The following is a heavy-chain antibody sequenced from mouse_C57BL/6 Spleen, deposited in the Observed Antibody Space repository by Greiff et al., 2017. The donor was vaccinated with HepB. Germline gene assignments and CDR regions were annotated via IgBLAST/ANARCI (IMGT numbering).Heavy chain of an antibody. V-gene: IGHV1-53*01. CDR3: ARKRAVVAEGFDY. CDR2: INPSNGGT. J-gene: IGHJ2*01. CDR1: GYTFTSYW. D-gene: IGHD1-1*01. Sequence: VQLKQPGTELVKPGASVKLSCKASGYTFTSYWMHWVKQRPGQGLEWIGNINPSNGGTNYNEKFKSKATLTVDKSSSTAYMQLSSLTSEDSAVYYCARKRAVVAEGFDYWGQGTTLTVSS.